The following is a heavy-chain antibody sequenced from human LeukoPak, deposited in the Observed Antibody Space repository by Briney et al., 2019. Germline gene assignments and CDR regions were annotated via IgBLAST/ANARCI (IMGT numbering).Heavy chain of an antibody. V-gene: IGHV4-34*01. Sequence: PSETLSLTCAVYGGSFSGYYWSWIRQPPGKGLEWIGEIHHSGSTNYNPSLKSRVTISVDTSKNQFSLKLSSVTAADTAVYYCARGRSYNYYDSSGYSRGYWGQGTLVTVSS. CDR2: IHHSGST. CDR1: GGSFSGYY. D-gene: IGHD3-22*01. CDR3: ARGRSYNYYDSSGYSRGY. J-gene: IGHJ4*02.